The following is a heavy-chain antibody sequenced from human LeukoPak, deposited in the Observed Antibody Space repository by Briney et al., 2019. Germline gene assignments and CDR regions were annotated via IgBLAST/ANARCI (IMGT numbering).Heavy chain of an antibody. CDR2: MNPSGGST. CDR3: ATKTIAALDY. V-gene: IGHV1-46*01. CDR1: GYTFTKYY. D-gene: IGHD6-6*01. J-gene: IGHJ4*02. Sequence: ASVKVSCKASGYTFTKYYMHWVRQAPGQGLEWMGIMNPSGGSTIYAHKFQGRVTMTRDMSTSTVYMELSSLRSEDTAVYYCATKTIAALDYWGQGTLVTVSS.